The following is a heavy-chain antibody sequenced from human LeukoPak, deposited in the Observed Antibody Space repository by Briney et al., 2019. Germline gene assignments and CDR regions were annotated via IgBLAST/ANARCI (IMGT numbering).Heavy chain of an antibody. Sequence: PSETLSLTCTVSGGSISSGGYYWSWIRQHPGKGLEWIGYIYYSGSTYYNPSLKSRVTISVDTSKNQFSLKLSSVTAADTAVYYCARVEPAAQYFQHWGQGTLVTVSS. CDR3: ARVEPAAQYFQH. CDR2: IYYSGST. CDR1: GGSISSGGYY. J-gene: IGHJ1*01. V-gene: IGHV4-31*03. D-gene: IGHD2-2*01.